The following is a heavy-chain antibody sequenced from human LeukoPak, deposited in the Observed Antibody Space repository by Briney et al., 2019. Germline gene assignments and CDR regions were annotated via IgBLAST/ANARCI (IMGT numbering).Heavy chain of an antibody. J-gene: IGHJ3*02. CDR3: ARVGARFLEWLFTPHDAFDI. V-gene: IGHV3-21*01. CDR1: GFTVSSNY. Sequence: GGSLRLSCAASGFTVSSNYMSWVRQAPGKGLEWVSSISSSSSYIYYADSVKGRFTISRDNAKNSLYLQMNSLRAEDTAVYYCARVGARFLEWLFTPHDAFDIWGQGTMVTVSS. CDR2: ISSSSSYI. D-gene: IGHD3-3*01.